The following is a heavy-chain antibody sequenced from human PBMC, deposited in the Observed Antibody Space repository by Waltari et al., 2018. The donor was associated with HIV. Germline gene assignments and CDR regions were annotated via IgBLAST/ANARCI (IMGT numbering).Heavy chain of an antibody. Sequence: QVQLQESGPGLVKPSETLSLTCTVSGDSISSYYWSWLRQPPGKGVEWIGYIYDSGSTNYNPSLKSRVTISGDTSKNQFSLKLSSVTAADTAVYYCARVALGSDAFDIWGQGTMVIVSS. V-gene: IGHV4-59*01. CDR3: ARVALGSDAFDI. D-gene: IGHD7-27*01. CDR1: GDSISSYY. J-gene: IGHJ3*02. CDR2: IYDSGST.